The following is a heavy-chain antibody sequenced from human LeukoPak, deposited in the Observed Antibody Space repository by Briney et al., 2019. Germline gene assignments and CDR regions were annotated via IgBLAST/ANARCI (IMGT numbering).Heavy chain of an antibody. D-gene: IGHD5-18*01. Sequence: ASVKVSCKVSGYTLTELSMHWVRQAPGKGLEWMGGFDPEDGETFYAQKFQGRVTMTEDTSIDIAYMELSSLRSEDTAVYYCATSTSGYPFDYWGQGTLVTVSS. CDR1: GYTLTELS. CDR3: ATSTSGYPFDY. J-gene: IGHJ4*02. V-gene: IGHV1-24*01. CDR2: FDPEDGET.